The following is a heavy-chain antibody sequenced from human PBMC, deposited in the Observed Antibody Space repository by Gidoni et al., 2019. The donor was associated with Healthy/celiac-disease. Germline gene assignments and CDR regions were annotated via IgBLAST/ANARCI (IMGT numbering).Heavy chain of an antibody. CDR1: GYPCTRYY. D-gene: IGHD3-10*01. CDR2: INPRGGST. Sequence: VQLVPSGAEVKKPGASVNVSCKASGYPCTRYYMHWVRQAPGQGLEWMGIINPRGGSTSYAQKCQGRVTMTRDTSTSTVYMELSSLRSEDTAVYYCARENYYGSGSYGDAFDIWGQGTMVTVSS. V-gene: IGHV1-46*01. J-gene: IGHJ3*02. CDR3: ARENYYGSGSYGDAFDI.